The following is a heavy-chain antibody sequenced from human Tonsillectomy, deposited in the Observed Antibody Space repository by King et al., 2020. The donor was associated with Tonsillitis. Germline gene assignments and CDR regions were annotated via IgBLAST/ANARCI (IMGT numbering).Heavy chain of an antibody. CDR2: IYYTGST. CDR3: ARHYVASGIFNY. CDR1: GGSISSSTYY. J-gene: IGHJ4*02. Sequence: QLQESGPGLVKPSETLSLTCIVSGGSISSSTYYWGWIRQPPGKGLEWIGSIYYTGSTDYNPSLKSRVSISVDTSKNQFSLKLGSVTAADTAVYYCARHYVASGIFNYWGQGTLVTVSS. D-gene: IGHD3-16*01. V-gene: IGHV4-39*07.